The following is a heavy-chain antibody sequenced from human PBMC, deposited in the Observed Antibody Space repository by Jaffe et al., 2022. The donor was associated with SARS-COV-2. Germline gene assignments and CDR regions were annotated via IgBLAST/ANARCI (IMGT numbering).Heavy chain of an antibody. V-gene: IGHV4-39*01. J-gene: IGHJ6*03. Sequence: QLQLQESGPGLVKPSETLSLTCTVSGGFISSNNYYWGWIRQPPGKGLEWIGSIYYSGSAYYNPSLKSRVTISVDTSKDQFSLTLSSVTAADTAVYYCARVGFCGGGGCEAYYYQYYYMDVWGKGTTVTVSS. D-gene: IGHD2-15*01. CDR3: ARVGFCGGGGCEAYYYQYYYMDV. CDR2: IYYSGSA. CDR1: GGFISSNNYY.